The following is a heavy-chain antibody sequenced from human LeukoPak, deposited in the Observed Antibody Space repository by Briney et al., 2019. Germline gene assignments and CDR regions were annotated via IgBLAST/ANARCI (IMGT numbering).Heavy chain of an antibody. CDR3: AKDPLRWSGSYEGRGAFDI. D-gene: IGHD1-26*01. Sequence: GGSLRLSCAASGFTFSSYGMHWVRQAPGKGLEWVAFIRYDGSNKYYADSVKGRFTISRDNSKNTLYLQVNSLRAEDTAVYYCAKDPLRWSGSYEGRGAFDIWGQGTMVTVSS. CDR2: IRYDGSNK. V-gene: IGHV3-30*02. J-gene: IGHJ3*02. CDR1: GFTFSSYG.